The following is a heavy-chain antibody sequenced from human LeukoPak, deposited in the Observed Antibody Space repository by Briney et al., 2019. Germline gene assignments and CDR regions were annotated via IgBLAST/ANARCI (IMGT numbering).Heavy chain of an antibody. V-gene: IGHV1-46*01. Sequence: ASVKVSCKASGYTFTSYYMHWVRQAPGQGLEWMGIINPSGGSTSYAQKFQGRITMTRDMSTTTDYMELSSLTYDDTAVYYCARDNSVGDVAWWFDPWGQGTLVTVSS. CDR1: GYTFTSYY. D-gene: IGHD1-26*01. CDR2: INPSGGST. J-gene: IGHJ5*02. CDR3: ARDNSVGDVAWWFDP.